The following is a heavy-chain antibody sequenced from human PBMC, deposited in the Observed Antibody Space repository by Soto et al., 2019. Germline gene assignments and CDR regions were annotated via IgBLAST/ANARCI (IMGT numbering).Heavy chain of an antibody. CDR1: GYTFTSFG. J-gene: IGHJ4*02. CDR2: VNAYNGNT. V-gene: IGHV1-18*01. D-gene: IGHD6-13*01. Sequence: ASVKVSCKASGYTFTSFGVNWVRQAPGQGLEWMGWVNAYNGNTNYAQKFQGRVTMTADTSTSTAYMEVRSLRSDDTAVYYCANGAAGIEAHVIWGQGTLVTVSS. CDR3: ANGAAGIEAHVI.